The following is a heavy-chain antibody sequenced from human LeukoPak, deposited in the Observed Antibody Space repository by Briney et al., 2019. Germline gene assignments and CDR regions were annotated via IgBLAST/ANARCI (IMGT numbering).Heavy chain of an antibody. CDR3: ARVVIAANPDAFDI. J-gene: IGHJ3*02. V-gene: IGHV3-48*02. CDR1: GFTFSNYN. CDR2: ISSSSSTI. Sequence: GGPLRLSCAASGFTFSNYNINWVRQAPGKGLEWLSYISSSSSTIYYAHSVKGRFTISRDNAKNSLYLQMNSLRDEDTAVYYCARVVIAANPDAFDIWGQGTMVTVSS. D-gene: IGHD2-15*01.